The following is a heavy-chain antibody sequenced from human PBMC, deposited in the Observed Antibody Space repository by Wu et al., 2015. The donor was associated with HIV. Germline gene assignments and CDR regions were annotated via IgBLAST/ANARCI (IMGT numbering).Heavy chain of an antibody. Sequence: QVQLVQSGAEVKKPGASVKVSCKASGYTFTGYYMHWVRQAPGQGLEWMGWINPNSGGTNYAQKFQGRVTMTRDTSISTAYMELSRLRSDDTAVYYCARARTTLHYYYYMDVWGKGTTVTVSS. J-gene: IGHJ6*03. CDR3: ARARTTLHYYYYMDV. V-gene: IGHV1-2*02. CDR1: GYTFTGYY. D-gene: IGHD2-2*01. CDR2: INPNSGGT.